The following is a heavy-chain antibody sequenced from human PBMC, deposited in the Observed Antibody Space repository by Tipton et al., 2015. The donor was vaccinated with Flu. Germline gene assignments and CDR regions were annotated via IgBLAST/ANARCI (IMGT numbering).Heavy chain of an antibody. D-gene: IGHD3-22*01. J-gene: IGHJ3*02. CDR3: ARAPGRMIVPGSGAFDI. CDR1: GFTFSSYE. Sequence: GSLRLSCAASGFTFSSYEMNWVRQAQGKGLEWVSYISSSGSTIYYADSVKGRFTISRDNAKNSLYLQMNSLRAEDTAVYYCARAPGRMIVPGSGAFDIWGQGTMVTVSS. V-gene: IGHV3-48*03. CDR2: ISSSGSTI.